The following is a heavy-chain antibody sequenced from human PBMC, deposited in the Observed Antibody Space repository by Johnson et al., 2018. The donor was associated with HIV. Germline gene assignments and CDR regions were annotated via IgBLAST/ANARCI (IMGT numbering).Heavy chain of an antibody. CDR1: GFTFSDYY. J-gene: IGHJ3*02. D-gene: IGHD6-19*01. CDR3: AKGGAVAGTRDAFDI. CDR2: ISRSGSTI. V-gene: IGHV3-11*01. Sequence: QVQLVESGGGLVKPGWSLRLSCAASGFTFSDYYMTWIRQAPGKGLEWVSYISRSGSTIYYADSVKGRFTISRDNSKNTLYLQMNSLRAEDTAVYYCAKGGAVAGTRDAFDIWGQGTMVTVSS.